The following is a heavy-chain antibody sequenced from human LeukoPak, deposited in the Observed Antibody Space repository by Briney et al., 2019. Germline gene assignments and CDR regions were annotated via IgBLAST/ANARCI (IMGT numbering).Heavy chain of an antibody. CDR1: GFTFSNFE. J-gene: IGHJ3*01. CDR2: ISTSAGTN. D-gene: IGHD3-16*01. Sequence: GGSLRLSCVASGFTFSNFEINWVRPAPGEGRGWLSNISTSAGTNNYAEAVKGQFTNSRDNAQNSLYLQMNSLRAEDTAVYYCARDQGGGYLDAFDVWGQGTMVTVSS. V-gene: IGHV3-48*03. CDR3: ARDQGGGYLDAFDV.